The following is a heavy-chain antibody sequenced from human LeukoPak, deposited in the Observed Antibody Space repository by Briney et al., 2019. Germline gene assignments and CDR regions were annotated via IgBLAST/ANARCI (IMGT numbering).Heavy chain of an antibody. D-gene: IGHD5-24*01. J-gene: IGHJ5*02. CDR3: ASGYDNYNNWFDR. CDR2: INSDGSST. V-gene: IGHV3-74*01. Sequence: GGSLRLSCAASGFTFSSYWMHWVRQAPGKGLVWVSRINSDGSSTSYADSVKGRFTISRDNAKNTLYLQMNSVRAEDTAVYYCASGYDNYNNWFDRWGQGTLVTVSS. CDR1: GFTFSSYW.